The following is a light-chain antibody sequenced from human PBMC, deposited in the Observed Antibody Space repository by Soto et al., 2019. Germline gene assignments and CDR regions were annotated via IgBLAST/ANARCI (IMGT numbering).Light chain of an antibody. CDR1: QSVSSN. Sequence: EIVMTQSPATLSVSTGERATLSCRASQSVSSNLAWYQQKPGQAPRLLIYGASTRATGIPARFSGSGSGTEFTLTISSLQSEDFAVYYCQQYNNWPPTWTFGQGTKVELK. J-gene: IGKJ1*01. V-gene: IGKV3D-15*01. CDR3: QQYNNWPPTWT. CDR2: GAS.